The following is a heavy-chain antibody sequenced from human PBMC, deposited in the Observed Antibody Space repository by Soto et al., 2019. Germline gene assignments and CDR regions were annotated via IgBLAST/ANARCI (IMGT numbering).Heavy chain of an antibody. J-gene: IGHJ4*02. V-gene: IGHV3-23*01. D-gene: IGHD5-18*01. Sequence: VQLLESGGGLEQPGGSLRLSCAASGFTFSSYAMSWARQAPGKGLEWVSFISASGTGTYYSDSVKGRFTISRDNSKNTLYLQMNSLRAEDTALYYCARDQGASYGLYYFDYWGQGTLVTVSS. CDR2: ISASGTGT. CDR3: ARDQGASYGLYYFDY. CDR1: GFTFSSYA.